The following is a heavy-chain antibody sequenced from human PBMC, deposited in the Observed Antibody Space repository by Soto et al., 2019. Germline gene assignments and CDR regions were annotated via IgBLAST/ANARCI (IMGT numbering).Heavy chain of an antibody. CDR3: ARDLHIVVVTAISGMDY. CDR2: IWYDGSNK. Sequence: PGGSLRLSCAASGFTFSSYGMHWVRQAPGKGLEWVAVIWYDGSNKYYADSVKGRFTISRDNSKNTLYLQMNSLRAEDTAVYYCARDLHIVVVTAISGMDYWGQGTLVTVSS. D-gene: IGHD2-21*02. CDR1: GFTFSSYG. J-gene: IGHJ4*02. V-gene: IGHV3-33*01.